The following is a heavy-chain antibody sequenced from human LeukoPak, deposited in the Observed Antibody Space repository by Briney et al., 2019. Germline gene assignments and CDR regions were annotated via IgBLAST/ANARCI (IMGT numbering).Heavy chain of an antibody. CDR3: ARDARAASAAGIFDY. J-gene: IGHJ4*02. Sequence: ASVKVSCTASDYTFVDYGISWVRQAPGQGLEWIGWISVYNGYTKYAQKFQGRVALTTDTSTSTAYMDLKSLTSDDTAVYYCARDARAASAAGIFDYWGQGTLVTVSS. D-gene: IGHD6-13*01. V-gene: IGHV1-18*01. CDR1: DYTFVDYG. CDR2: ISVYNGYT.